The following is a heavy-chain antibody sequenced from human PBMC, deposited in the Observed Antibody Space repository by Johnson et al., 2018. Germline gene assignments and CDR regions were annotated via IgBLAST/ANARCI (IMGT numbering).Heavy chain of an antibody. D-gene: IGHD1-14*01. CDR1: GGSISSYY. CDR2: IYYRGST. V-gene: IGHV4-59*01. J-gene: IGHJ6*02. Sequence: QVQLVQSGPGLVKPSETLSLTCTVSGGSISSYYWSWIRQPPGKGLDWIGYIYYRGSTNYNPSRKSRVTIAGATSKNQFFLKLGSVTDADTAVYYCARGFSRWRPSTTYYYGMDVWGQGTTVTVSS. CDR3: ARGFSRWRPSTTYYYGMDV.